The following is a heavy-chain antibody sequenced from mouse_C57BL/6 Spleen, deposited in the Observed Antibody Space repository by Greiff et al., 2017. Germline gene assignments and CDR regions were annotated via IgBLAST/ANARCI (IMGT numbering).Heavy chain of an antibody. J-gene: IGHJ4*01. CDR3: ARRDYSNDHYYAMDY. V-gene: IGHV1-80*01. Sequence: VKLMESGAELVKPGASVKISCKASGYAFSSYWMNWVKQRPGKGLEWIGQIYPGDGDTNYNGKFKGKATLTADKSSSTAYMQLSSLTSEDSAVYFCARRDYSNDHYYAMDYWGQGTSVTVSS. D-gene: IGHD2-12*01. CDR1: GYAFSSYW. CDR2: IYPGDGDT.